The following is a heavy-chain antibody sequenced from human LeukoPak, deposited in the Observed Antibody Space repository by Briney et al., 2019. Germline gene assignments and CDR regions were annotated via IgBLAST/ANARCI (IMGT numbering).Heavy chain of an antibody. Sequence: HAGGSLRLSCAASGFTFSNYWMNWVRQVPGKGLEWVASIQRDGSEKYYVESVKGRFTISRDNAKNSLYLQMNSLRAEDTAVYYCARQGYSSGKWGQGTLVTVSS. D-gene: IGHD6-19*01. CDR2: IQRDGSEK. CDR3: ARQGYSSGK. CDR1: GFTFSNYW. V-gene: IGHV3-7*01. J-gene: IGHJ4*02.